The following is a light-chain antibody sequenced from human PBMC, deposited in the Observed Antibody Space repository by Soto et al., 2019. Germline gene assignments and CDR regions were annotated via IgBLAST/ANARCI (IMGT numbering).Light chain of an antibody. CDR1: QNVYNN. CDR3: PQCRNWPLS. CDR2: DAS. Sequence: EIVMTQSPATLSASPGEGATLSCKAGQNVYNNLAWYQQRPGQPPRLLIYDASTRATGISARFSGSGYGTEFTLNISSLPSEDFAVYFCPQCRNWPLSFGRGTQVDI. V-gene: IGKV3-15*01. J-gene: IGKJ4*01.